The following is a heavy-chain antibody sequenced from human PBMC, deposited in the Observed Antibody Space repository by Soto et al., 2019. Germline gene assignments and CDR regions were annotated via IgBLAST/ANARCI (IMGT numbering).Heavy chain of an antibody. J-gene: IGHJ4*02. Sequence: PSETLSLTCIVSGESISSSSYYWGWIRQPPGKGLEWIGSIYYSGRTYYNPSFKSRATISIDTSKNQFSLKLSSVTATDTAVYYGARQRTTVVTQAYFDHWGQGALVTVSS. CDR1: GESISSSSYY. CDR2: IYYSGRT. D-gene: IGHD2-21*02. CDR3: ARQRTTVVTQAYFDH. V-gene: IGHV4-39*01.